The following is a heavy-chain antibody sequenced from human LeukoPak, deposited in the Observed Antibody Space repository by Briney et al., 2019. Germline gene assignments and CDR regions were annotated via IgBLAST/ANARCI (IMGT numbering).Heavy chain of an antibody. CDR2: ISSNGGST. J-gene: IGHJ4*02. Sequence: GGSLRLSCAASGFTFSNYVMHWVRQAPGKGLEYVSAISSNGGSTYYANSVKGRFTISRDNSKNTLYLQMGSLRAEDMAVYYRARVYRSSWYGNFDYWGQGTLVTVSS. V-gene: IGHV3-64*01. D-gene: IGHD6-13*01. CDR1: GFTFSNYV. CDR3: ARVYRSSWYGNFDY.